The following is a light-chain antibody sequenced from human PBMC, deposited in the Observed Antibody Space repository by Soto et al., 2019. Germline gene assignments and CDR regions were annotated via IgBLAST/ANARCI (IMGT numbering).Light chain of an antibody. J-gene: IGKJ5*01. CDR2: GAS. CDR1: QSVSSW. V-gene: IGKV1-5*01. CDR3: HQYFSYPKT. Sequence: DIQMTQSPSTLSASVADRVTITCRASQSVSSWLAWYQQKPGKAPRLLIYGASSMATGIPARFSGSGSGTDFTLTIGRLEPDDFATYYCHQYFSYPKTFGQGTRLEIK.